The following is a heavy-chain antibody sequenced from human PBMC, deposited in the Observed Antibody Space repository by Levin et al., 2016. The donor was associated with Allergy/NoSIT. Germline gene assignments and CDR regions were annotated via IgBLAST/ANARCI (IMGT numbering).Heavy chain of an antibody. D-gene: IGHD2-15*01. Sequence: GESLKISCAASGFTFSSYAMHWVRQAPGKGLEWVAVISYDGSTKHYAGSVKGRVTISRDNSKNTLFLQMSSLTAEDTAVYYCAKGHCSGGSCYYYYGMDVWGQGTTVTVSS. CDR1: GFTFSSYA. J-gene: IGHJ6*02. CDR3: AKGHCSGGSCYYYYGMDV. CDR2: ISYDGSTK. V-gene: IGHV3-30*18.